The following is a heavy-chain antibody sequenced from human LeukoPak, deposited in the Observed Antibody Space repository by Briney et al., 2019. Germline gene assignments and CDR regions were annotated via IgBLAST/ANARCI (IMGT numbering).Heavy chain of an antibody. CDR2: IYHSGST. CDR1: GGSISSGGYY. CDR3: ANLWMLRRQQPVRAGEVSDY. V-gene: IGHV4-30-2*01. D-gene: IGHD6-13*01. J-gene: IGHJ4*02. Sequence: PSETLSLTCTVSGGSISSGGYYWSWLRQPPGKGLEWIGYIYHSGSTYYNPSLKSRVTISVDRSKNQFSLKLSSVTAADTAVYYCANLWMLRRQQPVRAGEVSDYWGQGTLVTVSS.